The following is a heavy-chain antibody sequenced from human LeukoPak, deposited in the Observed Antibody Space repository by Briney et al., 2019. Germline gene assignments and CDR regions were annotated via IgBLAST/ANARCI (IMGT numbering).Heavy chain of an antibody. J-gene: IGHJ5*02. CDR1: GYTFTSYG. D-gene: IGHD3-10*01. Sequence: GASVKVSCKASGYTFTSYGISWVRQAPGQGLEWMGWISAYNGNTNYAQKLQGRVTMTTDTSTSTAYMELRSLRSDDTAVYYCARDPIYGSGSYHRYRLYNWFDPWGQGTLVTVSS. CDR3: ARDPIYGSGSYHRYRLYNWFDP. CDR2: ISAYNGNT. V-gene: IGHV1-18*01.